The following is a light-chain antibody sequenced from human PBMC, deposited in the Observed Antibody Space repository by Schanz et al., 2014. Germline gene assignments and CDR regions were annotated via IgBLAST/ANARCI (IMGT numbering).Light chain of an antibody. Sequence: QSALTQPPSASGSPGQSVTISCTGTSSDVGGYDYVSWYQQHPGKAPKLMIYEVSKRPSGVPDRFSVSKSGNTASLTISGLQAEDEADYYCCSYANDTIWVFGGGTKLTVL. J-gene: IGLJ3*02. CDR1: SSDVGGYDY. CDR2: EVS. CDR3: CSYANDTIWV. V-gene: IGLV2-8*01.